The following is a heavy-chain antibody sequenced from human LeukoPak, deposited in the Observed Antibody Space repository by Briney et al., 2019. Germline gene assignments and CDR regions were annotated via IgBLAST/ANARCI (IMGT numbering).Heavy chain of an antibody. V-gene: IGHV3-30*03. CDR3: ARAPVTSCRGAYCYPFDY. D-gene: IGHD2-21*01. J-gene: IGHJ4*02. CDR2: ISYDGSYM. CDR1: GFTFSTYS. Sequence: GGSLRLSCAASGFTFSTYSMNWVRQAPGKGLEWVAVISYDGSYMSYADSVKGRFTISRDNSKNTLYLQMNSLRVEDAAVYYCARAPVTSCRGAYCYPFDYWGQGTLVTVSS.